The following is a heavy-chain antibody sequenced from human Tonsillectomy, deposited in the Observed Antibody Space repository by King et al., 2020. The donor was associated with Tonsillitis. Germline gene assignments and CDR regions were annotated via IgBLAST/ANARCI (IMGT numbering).Heavy chain of an antibody. Sequence: QLVQSGAEVKKPGASVKVSCKASGYTFTRYYMHWVRQAPGQGLEWMGWINPNSGGTTYAQKFQGRVTMTRDTSISTAYMELSRLRSDDTAVYYCARCGIVGANRECQHWGQGTQVTVSS. CDR1: GYTFTRYY. CDR2: INPNSGGT. D-gene: IGHD1-26*01. J-gene: IGHJ1*01. CDR3: ARCGIVGANRECQH. V-gene: IGHV1-2*02.